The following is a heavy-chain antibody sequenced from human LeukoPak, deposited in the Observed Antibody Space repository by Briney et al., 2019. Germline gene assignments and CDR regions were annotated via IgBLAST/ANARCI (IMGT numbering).Heavy chain of an antibody. J-gene: IGHJ6*03. CDR2: IYYSGST. D-gene: IGHD5-12*01. Sequence: SETLSLTCTVSGGSISSYYWSWIRQPPGKGLEWIGYIYYSGSTNYNPSLKSRVTISVDTSKNQFSLKLSSVTAADTAMYYCARLWANYYYYMDVWGKGTTVTVSS. CDR3: ARLWANYYYYMDV. V-gene: IGHV4-59*01. CDR1: GGSISSYY.